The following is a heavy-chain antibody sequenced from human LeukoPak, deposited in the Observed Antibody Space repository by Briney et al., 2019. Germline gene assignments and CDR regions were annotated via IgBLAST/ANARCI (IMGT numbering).Heavy chain of an antibody. Sequence: GASVKVSCKVPDYMLTSFGVSWVRQAPGQGLEWIGWSIGYSGKANYAQKLQDRITMTTDLSTSTVYMELKSLTSDDPAIYYCARGKTIDYWGQGTLVTVSS. V-gene: IGHV1-18*01. J-gene: IGHJ4*02. D-gene: IGHD1-1*01. CDR3: ARGKTIDY. CDR2: SIGYSGKA. CDR1: DYMLTSFG.